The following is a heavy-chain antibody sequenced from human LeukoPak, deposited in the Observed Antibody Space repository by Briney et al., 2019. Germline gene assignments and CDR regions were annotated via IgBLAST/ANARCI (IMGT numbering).Heavy chain of an antibody. J-gene: IGHJ6*02. CDR2: IYYNGNT. D-gene: IGHD3-3*01. CDR1: DGSINSYY. CDR3: ARINDFWSGPTLDV. V-gene: IGHV4-59*01. Sequence: SSETLSLTCSVSDGSINSYYWNWIRRPPGKGLEWIGYIYYNGNTNYSPSLKSRVTMSVDTSKNLFSLKVSSMTAADTAVYYCARINDFWSGPTLDVWGQGTTVTVSS.